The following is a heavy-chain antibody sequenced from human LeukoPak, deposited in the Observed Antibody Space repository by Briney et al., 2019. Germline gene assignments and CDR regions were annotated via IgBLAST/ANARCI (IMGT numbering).Heavy chain of an antibody. CDR2: IYTSGST. Sequence: SSETLSLTCTVSGGSISSYYWSWIRQPPGKGLEWIGYIYTSGSTNYNPPLKSRVTITVDTSKNQFSLKLSSVTAADTAVYYCARHRGYCSSTSCRERWFDPWGQGTLVTVSS. J-gene: IGHJ5*02. V-gene: IGHV4-4*09. CDR1: GGSISSYY. CDR3: ARHRGYCSSTSCRERWFDP. D-gene: IGHD2-2*03.